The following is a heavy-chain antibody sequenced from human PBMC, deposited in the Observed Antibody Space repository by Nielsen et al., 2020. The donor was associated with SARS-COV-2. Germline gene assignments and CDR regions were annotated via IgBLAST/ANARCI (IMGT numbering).Heavy chain of an antibody. Sequence: GESLKISCGATGFTFSNAWMSWIRQAPGKGLEWVSYISSSSSYTNYADSVKGRFTISRDNAKNSLYLQMNSLRAEDTAVYYCARDEGIAAAGTWYFDLWGRGTLVTVSS. CDR2: ISSSSSYT. CDR1: GFTFSNAW. J-gene: IGHJ2*01. D-gene: IGHD6-13*01. V-gene: IGHV3-11*05. CDR3: ARDEGIAAAGTWYFDL.